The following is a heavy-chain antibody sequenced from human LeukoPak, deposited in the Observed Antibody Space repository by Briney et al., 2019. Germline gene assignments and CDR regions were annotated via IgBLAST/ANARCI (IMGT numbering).Heavy chain of an antibody. CDR2: IYYSGST. CDR3: AGIAAAGDFDY. CDR1: GGSISSSSYY. D-gene: IGHD6-13*01. Sequence: SETLSLTCTVSGGSISSSSYYWGWIRQPPGKGLEWIGSIYYSGSTYYNPSLKSRVTISVDTSKNPFSLKLSSVTAADTAVYYCAGIAAAGDFDYWGQGTLVTVSS. J-gene: IGHJ4*02. V-gene: IGHV4-39*01.